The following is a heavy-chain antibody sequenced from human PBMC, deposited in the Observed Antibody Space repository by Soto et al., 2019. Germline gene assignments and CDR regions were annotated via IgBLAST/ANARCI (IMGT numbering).Heavy chain of an antibody. CDR1: GYTFTSYG. CDR2: VSAYNGNT. CDR3: ARDGVDTATGYYYGMGV. J-gene: IGHJ6*04. D-gene: IGHD5-18*01. V-gene: IGHV1-18*01. Sequence: ASVKVSCKASGYTFTSYGISWVRQTPGQGNEKKGGVSAYNGNTNYAQKHQGTATMTTDTSTSTDYMELRSLRTDDTAVYYCARDGVDTATGYYYGMGVWCKETTVTV.